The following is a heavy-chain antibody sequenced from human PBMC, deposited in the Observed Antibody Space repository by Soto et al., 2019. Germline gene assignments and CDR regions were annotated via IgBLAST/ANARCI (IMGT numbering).Heavy chain of an antibody. J-gene: IGHJ6*02. Sequence: ASVKVSCKASGYTFTSYYMHWVRQAPGQGLEWMGIINPSGGSTSYAQKFQGRVTMTRDTSTSTVYMELSSLRSEDTAVYYCARDRGYYGSGSYVGESYYYYGMDVWGQGTTVTVSS. V-gene: IGHV1-46*01. D-gene: IGHD3-10*01. CDR1: GYTFTSYY. CDR2: INPSGGST. CDR3: ARDRGYYGSGSYVGESYYYYGMDV.